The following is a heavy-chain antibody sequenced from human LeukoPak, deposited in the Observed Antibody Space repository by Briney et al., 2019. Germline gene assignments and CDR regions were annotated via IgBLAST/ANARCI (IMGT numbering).Heavy chain of an antibody. J-gene: IGHJ4*02. CDR2: ISVSGNT. Sequence: GGSLRLSCAASGLTFSRYSMNWVRQAPGKGLEWVSAISVSGNTYHADSVKGRFTISRDSSKNTLYLQMNRLRAEDAAVYYCAKAPVTTCSGAYCYPFDYWGQGTLVTVSS. CDR1: GLTFSRYS. CDR3: AKAPVTTCSGAYCYPFDY. D-gene: IGHD2-21*01. V-gene: IGHV3-23*01.